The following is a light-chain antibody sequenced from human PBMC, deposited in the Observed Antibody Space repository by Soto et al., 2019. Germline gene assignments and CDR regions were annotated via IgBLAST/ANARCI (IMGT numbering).Light chain of an antibody. V-gene: IGLV1-44*01. Sequence: QSVLTQPPSASGTPGQRVTISCSGSSSNIGSNTVNWYQQLPGTAPKLLIYSNNQRPSGVPDRCSGSKSGTSASLAISGLQSEDEADYYWAAWDDSLNGWVFCGGTKLTVL. CDR1: SSNIGSNT. J-gene: IGLJ3*02. CDR3: AAWDDSLNGWV. CDR2: SNN.